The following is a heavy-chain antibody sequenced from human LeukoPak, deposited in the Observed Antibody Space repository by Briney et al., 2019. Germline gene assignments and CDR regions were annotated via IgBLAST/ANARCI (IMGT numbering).Heavy chain of an antibody. J-gene: IGHJ4*02. D-gene: IGHD4-11*01. CDR2: IRSKAFGGTT. Sequence: GGSLRLSCTTSGFTFDDYTMSWVRQAPGKGREWVGFIRSKAFGGTTEYAASVKGRFTISRDDPKGIAYLQMNRLKIEDTAMYYCSRAPYSNYVNLDYWGQGTLVTVSS. CDR1: GFTFDDYT. V-gene: IGHV3-49*04. CDR3: SRAPYSNYVNLDY.